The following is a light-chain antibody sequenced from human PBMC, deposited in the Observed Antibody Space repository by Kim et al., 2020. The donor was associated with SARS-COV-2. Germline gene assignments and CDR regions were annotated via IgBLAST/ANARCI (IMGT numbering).Light chain of an antibody. CDR3: QQYGSSPPWT. CDR1: QSVSSSY. Sequence: PGERATLSCRASQSVSSSYVAWYQQKPGQAPRLLIYGASSRATGIPDRFSGSGSGTDFTLTISRLEPEDFAVYYCQQYGSSPPWTFGQGTKVDIK. J-gene: IGKJ1*01. CDR2: GAS. V-gene: IGKV3-20*01.